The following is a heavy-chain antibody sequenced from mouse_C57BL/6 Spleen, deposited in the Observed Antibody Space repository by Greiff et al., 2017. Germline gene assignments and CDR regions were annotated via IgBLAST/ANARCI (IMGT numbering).Heavy chain of an antibody. CDR3: ASNYGDY. Sequence: QVQLQQPGAELVRPGTSVKLSCKASGYTFTSYWMHWVKQRPGQGLEWIGVIDPSDSYTNYNQKFKGKATLTVDTSSSTAYMQLSSLTSEDSAVYYCASNYGDYWGQGTTLTVSS. CDR2: IDPSDSYT. V-gene: IGHV1-59*01. D-gene: IGHD1-1*01. J-gene: IGHJ2*01. CDR1: GYTFTSYW.